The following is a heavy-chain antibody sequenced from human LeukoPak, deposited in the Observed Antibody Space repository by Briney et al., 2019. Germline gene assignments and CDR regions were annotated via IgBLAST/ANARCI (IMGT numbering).Heavy chain of an antibody. CDR3: PRGLGGASYYMDA. V-gene: IGHV4-4*07. CDR1: GGSISSFY. J-gene: IGHJ6*03. CDR2: VDTSGST. Sequence: PSETLSLTCTVSGGSISSFYWSWLRQSAGKGLEWIGRVDTSGSTPYTPSLGSRVTMSLDTSKNQLSLKLSYVTVADTAGYYSPRGLGGASYYMDAWGKGTTVTVSS. D-gene: IGHD3-16*01.